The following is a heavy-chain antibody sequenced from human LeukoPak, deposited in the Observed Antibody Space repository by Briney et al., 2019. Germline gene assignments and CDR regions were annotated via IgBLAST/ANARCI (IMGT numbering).Heavy chain of an antibody. CDR1: GFTFRSFG. Sequence: GGSLRLSCAASGFTFRSFGIHWVRQAPGKGLDWVALISYDGNSEFYADSVKGRFTISRDNSKNTLYLQMNSLRAEDTAVYYCAKDRANYYDSSGYYPDYWGQGTLVTVSS. CDR3: AKDRANYYDSSGYYPDY. J-gene: IGHJ4*02. D-gene: IGHD3-22*01. CDR2: ISYDGNSE. V-gene: IGHV3-30*18.